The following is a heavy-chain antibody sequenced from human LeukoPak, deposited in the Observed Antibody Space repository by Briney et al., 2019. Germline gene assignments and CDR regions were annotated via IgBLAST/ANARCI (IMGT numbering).Heavy chain of an antibody. J-gene: IGHJ3*02. V-gene: IGHV3-30*03. Sequence: GGSLRLSCAASGFTFSSYGMHWVRQAPGKGLEWVAVISYDGSNKYYADSVKGRFTISRDNSKNTLYLQMNSLRAEDTAVYYCARAAGLRFLEWSIPFDAFDIWGQGTMVTVSS. CDR3: ARAAGLRFLEWSIPFDAFDI. D-gene: IGHD3-3*01. CDR1: GFTFSSYG. CDR2: ISYDGSNK.